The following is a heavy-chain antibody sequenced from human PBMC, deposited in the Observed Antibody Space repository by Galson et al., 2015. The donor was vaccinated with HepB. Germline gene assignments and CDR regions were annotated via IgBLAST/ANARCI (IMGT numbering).Heavy chain of an antibody. CDR1: GFTFSSYS. J-gene: IGHJ4*02. CDR2: ISSSSSYI. CDR3: ARIWSGWANVDY. Sequence: LRLSCAASGFTFSSYSMNWVRQAPGKGLEWVSSISSSSSYIYYADSVKGRFTISRDNAKNSLYLQMNSLRAEDTAVYYCARIWSGWANVDYWGQGTLVTVSS. D-gene: IGHD6-19*01. V-gene: IGHV3-21*01.